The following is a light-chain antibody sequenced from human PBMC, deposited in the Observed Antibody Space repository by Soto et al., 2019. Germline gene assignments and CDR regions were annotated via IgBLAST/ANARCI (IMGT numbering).Light chain of an antibody. CDR3: QQDNCYSGK. Sequence: THSPALRSLYTIYTVTISFRMSQGISSYLAWYQQKPGKAPELLIYAASTLQSGVPSRFSGSGSGTEFTLTISSLQPDDFATYYCQQDNCYSGKFGQVGKVDVK. CDR2: AAS. J-gene: IGKJ1*01. CDR1: QGISSY. V-gene: IGKV1D-8*02.